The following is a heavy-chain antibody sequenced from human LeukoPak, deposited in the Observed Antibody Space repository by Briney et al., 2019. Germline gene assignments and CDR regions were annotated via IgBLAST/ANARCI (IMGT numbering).Heavy chain of an antibody. V-gene: IGHV4-39*01. D-gene: IGHD6-19*01. CDR3: ATVGIAVAVQFDY. CDR2: IYSSGSS. J-gene: IGHJ4*02. CDR1: GGSISSSGYY. Sequence: SETLSLTCTVSGGSISSSGYYWGWIRQPPGKGLEWIGSIYSSGSSYYNPSLKSRVTISVDTSKNQFSLKLSSVTAADTAVYYCATVGIAVAVQFDYWGQGTLVTVSS.